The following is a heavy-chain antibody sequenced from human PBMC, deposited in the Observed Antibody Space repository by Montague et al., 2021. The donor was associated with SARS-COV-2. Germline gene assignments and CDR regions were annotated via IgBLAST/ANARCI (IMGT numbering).Heavy chain of an antibody. CDR3: ARLGDGVVPSPILGVGPYYSYYYMDV. CDR2: SHHGGSN. J-gene: IGHJ6*03. Sequence: SETLSLTCAVHAGSFSTYSWNWTRQPPGTGLEWIGESHHGGSNNSNPSPKTRDTISAHTSKHQFSLNLTSVAAADTAVYYCARLGDGVVPSPILGVGPYYSYYYMDVWGKGTPVTVSS. CDR1: AGSFSTYS. D-gene: IGHD3-10*01. V-gene: IGHV4-34*01.